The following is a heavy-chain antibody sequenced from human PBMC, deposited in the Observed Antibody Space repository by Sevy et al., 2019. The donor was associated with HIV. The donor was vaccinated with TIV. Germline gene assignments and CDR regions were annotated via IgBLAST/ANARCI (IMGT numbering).Heavy chain of an antibody. V-gene: IGHV4-39*02. CDR1: GGSISSSGSF. Sequence: SETLSLTCTVSGGSISSSGSFWGWIRQSPGWGLEWIGDISYVGKTNYNPSLRGRVTISRDTSNNHFSLRLSSVSAADTGVYYCGKIFAHWGQGTLVTVSS. CDR2: ISYVGKT. CDR3: GKIFAH. J-gene: IGHJ5*02.